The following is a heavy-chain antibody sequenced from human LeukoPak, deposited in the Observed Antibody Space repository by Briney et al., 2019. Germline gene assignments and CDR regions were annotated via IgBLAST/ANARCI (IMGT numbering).Heavy chain of an antibody. CDR1: GFTFNTYW. J-gene: IGHJ4*02. V-gene: IGHV3-53*01. Sequence: GGSLRLSCAASGFTFNTYWMTWVRQAPGKGLEWVSVIYSGGSTYYADSVKGRFTISRDNSKNTLYLQMNSLRAEDTAVYYCAKDRTPLLWFGESDYWGQGTLVTVSS. CDR2: IYSGGST. D-gene: IGHD3-10*01. CDR3: AKDRTPLLWFGESDY.